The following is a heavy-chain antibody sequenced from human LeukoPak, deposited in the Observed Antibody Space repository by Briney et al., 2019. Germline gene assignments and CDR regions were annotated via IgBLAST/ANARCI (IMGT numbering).Heavy chain of an antibody. CDR1: GFTFSSYA. CDR3: AKDLSTYYDFWSGYYTGNYFDY. V-gene: IGHV3-23*01. J-gene: IGHJ4*02. D-gene: IGHD3-3*01. CDR2: ISGSGGST. Sequence: GGSLRLSCAASGFTFSSYAMSWVRQAPGKGLELVSAISGSGGSTYYADSVKGRFTISRDNSKNTLYLQMNSLRAEDTAVYYCAKDLSTYYDFWSGYYTGNYFDYWGQGTLVTVSS.